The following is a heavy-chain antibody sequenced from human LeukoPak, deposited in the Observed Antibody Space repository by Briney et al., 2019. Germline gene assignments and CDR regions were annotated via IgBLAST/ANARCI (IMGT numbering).Heavy chain of an antibody. V-gene: IGHV3-7*01. CDR3: ARGWPSDY. CDR1: GFTFSSYW. D-gene: IGHD5-24*01. CDR2: IKQDGSEK. Sequence: GGSLRLSCAVSGFTFSSYWMSWVRQAPGKGLEWVANIKQDGSEKYYVDSVKGRFTISRDNAKNSLYLQMNGLGVEDTAMYYCARGWPSDYWGQGTLVTVSS. J-gene: IGHJ4*02.